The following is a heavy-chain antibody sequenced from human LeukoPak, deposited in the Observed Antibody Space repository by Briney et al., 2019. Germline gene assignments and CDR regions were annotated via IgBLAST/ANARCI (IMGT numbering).Heavy chain of an antibody. CDR3: ARVPSGSHTRWGYHYYYGMDV. CDR1: GGSFSGYY. Sequence: SETLSLTCAVYGGSFSGYYWSWIRQPPGKGLEWIGEINHSGSTNYNPSLKSRVTISVDTSKNQFSLKLSSVTAADKAVYYCARVPSGSHTRWGYHYYYGMDVWGQGTTVTVSS. J-gene: IGHJ6*02. CDR2: INHSGST. D-gene: IGHD1-26*01. V-gene: IGHV4-34*01.